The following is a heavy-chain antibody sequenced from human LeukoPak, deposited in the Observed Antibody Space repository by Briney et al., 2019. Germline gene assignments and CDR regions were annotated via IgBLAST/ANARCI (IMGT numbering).Heavy chain of an antibody. CDR2: IYPGDSDT. V-gene: IGHV5-51*01. CDR3: ARHQEGEAFDI. J-gene: IGHJ3*02. Sequence: KHGESLKISCKGSGYSFTSYWIDWVRQMPGKGLEWMGIIYPGDSDTRYSPSFQGQVTFSADKSISTACLQWSSLKASDTAMYYCARHQEGEAFDIWGQGTMVTVSS. CDR1: GYSFTSYW.